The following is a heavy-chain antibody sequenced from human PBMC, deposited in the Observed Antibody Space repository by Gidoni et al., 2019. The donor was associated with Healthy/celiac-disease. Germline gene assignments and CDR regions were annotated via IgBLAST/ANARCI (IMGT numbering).Heavy chain of an antibody. D-gene: IGHD2-21*01. CDR2: IIPIFGTA. Sequence: QVQLVQSGAEVKKPGSSVKVSCKASGGTFSSYAISWVRQAPGQGLEWMGGIIPIFGTANYAQKFQGRVTITADKSTSTAYMELSSLRSEDTAVYYCARDTFSVVGGLDYYYYGMDVWGQGTTVTVSS. CDR1: GGTFSSYA. CDR3: ARDTFSVVGGLDYYYYGMDV. J-gene: IGHJ6*02. V-gene: IGHV1-69*06.